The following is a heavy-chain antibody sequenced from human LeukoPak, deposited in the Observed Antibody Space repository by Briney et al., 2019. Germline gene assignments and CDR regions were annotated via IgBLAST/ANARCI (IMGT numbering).Heavy chain of an antibody. CDR2: IWYDGSNK. CDR1: GFTFSSYG. J-gene: IGHJ4*02. Sequence: GGSLRLSCAASGFTFSSYGMHWVRQAPGKGLEWVAVIWYDGSNKYYADSVKGRFTISRDNSKNTLYLQMNSLRAEDTAVYYCAKDPIEDSSGYYFDYWGQGTLATVSS. D-gene: IGHD3-22*01. V-gene: IGHV3-33*06. CDR3: AKDPIEDSSGYYFDY.